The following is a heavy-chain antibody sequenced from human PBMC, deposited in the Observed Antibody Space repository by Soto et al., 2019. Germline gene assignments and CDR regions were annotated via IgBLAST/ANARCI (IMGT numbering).Heavy chain of an antibody. J-gene: IGHJ4*02. CDR2: IIPILGIA. V-gene: IGHV1-69*02. Sequence: SVKVSCKASGGTFSSYTISWVRQAPGQGLEWMGRIIPILGIANYAQKFQGRVTITADKSTSTAYMELSSLRSEDTAVYYCARVDSTGWWVFDYWGQGTLVTVSS. CDR3: ARVDSTGWWVFDY. CDR1: GGTFSSYT. D-gene: IGHD6-19*01.